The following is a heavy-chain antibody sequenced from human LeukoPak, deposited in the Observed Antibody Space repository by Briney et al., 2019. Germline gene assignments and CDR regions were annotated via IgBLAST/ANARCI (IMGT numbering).Heavy chain of an antibody. D-gene: IGHD2-2*01. CDR1: GGSISSSSYY. CDR2: IYYSGSS. J-gene: IGHJ1*01. V-gene: IGHV4-39*07. Sequence: SETLSLTCTVSGGSISSSSYYWGWIRQPPGKGLEWIGSIYYSGSSYYNPSLKSRVTISVDTSKNQFSLKLSSVTAADTAVYYCARAYFYCSSTSCADFFQHWGQGTLVTVSS. CDR3: ARAYFYCSSTSCADFFQH.